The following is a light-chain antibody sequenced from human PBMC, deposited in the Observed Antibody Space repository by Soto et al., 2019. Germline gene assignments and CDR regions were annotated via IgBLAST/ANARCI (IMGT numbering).Light chain of an antibody. V-gene: IGKV3-20*01. CDR2: GAS. J-gene: IGKJ1*01. CDR1: QRISSSY. CDR3: QQYDNLSWT. Sequence: EIVMTQSPATLSVSPGERATLSCRASQRISSSYLAWYQHKPGQSPRLLIYGASNRAVGIPGRFSGSGSGTDFTLIINRLEPEDFAVYYCQQYDNLSWTFGQGTKVDIK.